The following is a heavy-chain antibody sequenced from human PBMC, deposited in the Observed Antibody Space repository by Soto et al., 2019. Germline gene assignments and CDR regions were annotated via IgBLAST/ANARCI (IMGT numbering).Heavy chain of an antibody. CDR3: ARDRVGKVTYYYDSSGYSPNIDY. D-gene: IGHD3-22*01. CDR1: GFTFSDYY. Sequence: LRLSCAASGFTFSDYYMSWIRQAPGKGLEWVSYIGSSSSYTNYADSVKGRFTISRDNAKNSLYLQMNSLRAEDTAVYYCARDRVGKVTYYYDSSGYSPNIDYWGQGTLVTVYS. V-gene: IGHV3-11*06. J-gene: IGHJ4*02. CDR2: IGSSSSYT.